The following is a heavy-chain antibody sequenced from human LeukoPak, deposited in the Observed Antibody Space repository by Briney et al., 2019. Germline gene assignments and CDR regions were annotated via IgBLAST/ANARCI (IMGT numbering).Heavy chain of an antibody. V-gene: IGHV4-34*01. CDR3: ARGALLLWFGELSAHDAFDI. CDR2: INHSGST. J-gene: IGHJ3*02. Sequence: SSETLSLTCAVYGGSFSGYYWSWSRQPPGKGLEWIGEINHSGSTNYNPSLKSRVTISVDTSKNQFSLKLSSVTAADTAVYYCARGALLLWFGELSAHDAFDIWGQGTMVTVSS. CDR1: GGSFSGYY. D-gene: IGHD3-10*01.